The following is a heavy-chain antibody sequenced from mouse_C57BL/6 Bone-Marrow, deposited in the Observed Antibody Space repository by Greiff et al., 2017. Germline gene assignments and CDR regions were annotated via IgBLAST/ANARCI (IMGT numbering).Heavy chain of an antibody. J-gene: IGHJ2*01. Sequence: VQLQESGAELVKPGASVKLSCKASGYIFTEYTIHWVKQRSGQGLEWIGWFYPGSGSIKYNERFTDKATLTADKSSNTVYMELSRLTSEDSAVYFGARHERYYDYEGYFDYWGQGTTLTVSS. CDR2: FYPGSGSI. V-gene: IGHV1-62-2*01. CDR1: GYIFTEYT. D-gene: IGHD2-4*01. CDR3: ARHERYYDYEGYFDY.